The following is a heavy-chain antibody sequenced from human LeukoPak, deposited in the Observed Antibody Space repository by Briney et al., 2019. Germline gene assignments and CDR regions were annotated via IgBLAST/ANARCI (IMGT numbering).Heavy chain of an antibody. CDR3: ASLGIEEGYRWFDP. D-gene: IGHD1-26*01. CDR2: INHSGST. J-gene: IGHJ5*02. Sequence: SETLSLTCAVYGGSFSGYYWSWIRQPPGKGLEWIGEINHSGSTNYNPSLKSRVTISVDTSKNQFSLKLSSVTAADTAVYYCASLGIEEGYRWFDPWGQGTLVTVSS. V-gene: IGHV4-34*01. CDR1: GGSFSGYY.